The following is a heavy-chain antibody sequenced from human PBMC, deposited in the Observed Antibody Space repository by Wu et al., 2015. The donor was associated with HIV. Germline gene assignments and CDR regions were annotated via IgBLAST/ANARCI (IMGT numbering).Heavy chain of an antibody. D-gene: IGHD6-19*01. CDR2: ISGYNANT. J-gene: IGHJ6*02. V-gene: IGHV1-18*01. CDR3: VRDQQWPPKYYHYYGMDV. Sequence: LVQSGVEVKKPGASVNVSCKASGYTFTSYGITWVRQAPGQGLEWVGWISGYNANTNYAQKVQGRVTMTRDTSTSTAYMELRSLKSDDTAVYFCVRDQQWPPKYYHYYGMDVWGQGTTIIVS. CDR1: GYTFTSYG.